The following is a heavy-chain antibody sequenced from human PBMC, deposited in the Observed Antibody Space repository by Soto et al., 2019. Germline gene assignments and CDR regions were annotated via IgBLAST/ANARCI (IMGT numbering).Heavy chain of an antibody. CDR2: INVYNGNT. D-gene: IGHD3-10*01. CDR3: ARGVGSGSYYNQYNWFDP. CDR1: GYTFTNYG. J-gene: IGHJ5*02. V-gene: IGHV1-18*01. Sequence: QVQLVQSGGEVKKPGASVKVSCKASGYTFTNYGISWVRQAPGQGLEWMGWINVYNGNTKYAQKVQGRVTMTTDTSTSTAYMELRSRRSDDTAVYYCARGVGSGSYYNQYNWFDPWGQGNLVTVSS.